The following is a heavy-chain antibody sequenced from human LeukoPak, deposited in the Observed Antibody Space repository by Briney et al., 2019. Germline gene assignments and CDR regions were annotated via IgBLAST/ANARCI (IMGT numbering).Heavy chain of an antibody. J-gene: IGHJ4*02. CDR1: GYTFTCYY. D-gene: IGHD2-21*02. Sequence: ASVKVSCKASGYTFTCYYMHWVRQAPGQGLEWMGWINPNSGGTNYAQKFQGRVTMTRDTSISTAYMELSRLRSDDTAVYYCARGGGWAYCGGDCYYFDYWGQGTLVTVSS. V-gene: IGHV1-2*02. CDR3: ARGGGWAYCGGDCYYFDY. CDR2: INPNSGGT.